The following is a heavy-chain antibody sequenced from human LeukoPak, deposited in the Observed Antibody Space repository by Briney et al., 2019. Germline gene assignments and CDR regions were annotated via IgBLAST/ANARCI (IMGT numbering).Heavy chain of an antibody. J-gene: IGHJ5*02. Sequence: SSETLSLTRTVSGVSITSYYWSWIRQPAGKGLEWIGRIYTSGSTNYNPSLKSRVTMSVDTSKNQFSLKLSSVTAADTAVYYCARDRYYYDTSGYPNWFDPWGQGTLVTVSS. CDR1: GVSITSYY. V-gene: IGHV4-4*07. D-gene: IGHD3-22*01. CDR3: ARDRYYYDTSGYPNWFDP. CDR2: IYTSGST.